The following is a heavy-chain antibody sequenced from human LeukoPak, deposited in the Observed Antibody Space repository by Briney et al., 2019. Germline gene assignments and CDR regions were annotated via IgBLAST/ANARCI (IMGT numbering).Heavy chain of an antibody. CDR1: GFTFSGSA. V-gene: IGHV3-73*01. CDR3: TRLTIFGVVMIGY. J-gene: IGHJ4*02. D-gene: IGHD3-3*01. CDR2: IRSKANSYAT. Sequence: GGSLRLSCAASGFTFSGSAMHWVRQASGKGLQWVGRIRSKANSYATAYAASVKGRFTISRDDSKNTAYLQMNSLKTEDTAVYYCTRLTIFGVVMIGYWGQGTLATVSS.